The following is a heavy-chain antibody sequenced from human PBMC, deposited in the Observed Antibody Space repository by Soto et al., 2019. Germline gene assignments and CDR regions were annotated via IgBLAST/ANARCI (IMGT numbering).Heavy chain of an antibody. Sequence: SVKVSCKASGGTFTSYAISWVRQAPGQGLEWMGGIIPIFGTANYAQKFQGRVTITADESTSTAYMELSSLRSEDTAVYYCARDSHSYYGMDVWGKGTMVSVSS. CDR1: GGTFTSYA. CDR3: ARDSHSYYGMDV. V-gene: IGHV1-69*13. CDR2: IIPIFGTA. J-gene: IGHJ6*04.